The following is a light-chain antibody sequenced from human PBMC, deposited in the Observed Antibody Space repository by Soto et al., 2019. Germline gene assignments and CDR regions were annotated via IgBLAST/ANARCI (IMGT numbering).Light chain of an antibody. CDR2: LNSDGSH. Sequence: QSVLTQSPSASASLGASVKLTCTLSSGHSTYAIAWHQQQSDKGPRYLMRLNSDGSHSKGDGIPDRFSGSSSGAERYLTISSLQSEDEADYYCQTWGTGIHVVFGGGTQLTVL. J-gene: IGLJ2*01. CDR1: SGHSTYA. V-gene: IGLV4-69*02. CDR3: QTWGTGIHVV.